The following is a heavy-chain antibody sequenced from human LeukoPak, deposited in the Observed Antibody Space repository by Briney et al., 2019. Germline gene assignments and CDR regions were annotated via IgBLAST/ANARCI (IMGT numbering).Heavy chain of an antibody. Sequence: ASVKVSCKASGYTFTGYYMHWVRQAPGQGLEWMGWINPNSGGTNYAQKFQGRVTMTRDTSISTAYMELSRLRSDDTAVYYCARPMGILDAFDIWGQGTMVTVSS. D-gene: IGHD7-27*01. CDR1: GYTFTGYY. J-gene: IGHJ3*02. CDR2: INPNSGGT. CDR3: ARPMGILDAFDI. V-gene: IGHV1-2*02.